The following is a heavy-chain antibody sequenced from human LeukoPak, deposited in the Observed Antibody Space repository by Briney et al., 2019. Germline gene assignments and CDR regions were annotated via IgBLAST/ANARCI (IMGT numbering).Heavy chain of an antibody. CDR2: IWYDGSNK. D-gene: IGHD4-11*01. CDR3: ARVWADYLVTY. Sequence: GGSLRLSCAASGFTFSSYGMHWVRQAPGKGLEWVAVIWYDGSNKYYADSVKGRFTISRDNSKNTLYLQMDSLRAEDTAVYYCARVWADYLVTYWGQGTLVTVSS. V-gene: IGHV3-33*01. J-gene: IGHJ4*02. CDR1: GFTFSSYG.